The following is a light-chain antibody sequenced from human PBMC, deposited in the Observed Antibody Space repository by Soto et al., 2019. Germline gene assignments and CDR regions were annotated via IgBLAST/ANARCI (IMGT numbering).Light chain of an antibody. CDR1: SSDVGGYNY. CDR3: SSYTSSSLYV. V-gene: IGLV2-14*01. Sequence: QSALTRPASVSGSPGQSITISCTGTSSDVGGYNYVSWYQQLPGKAPKLMIYDVSDRPSGVSNRFSGSKSGNTASLTISGLQAEDEADYYCSSYTSSSLYVFGTGTKLTVL. J-gene: IGLJ1*01. CDR2: DVS.